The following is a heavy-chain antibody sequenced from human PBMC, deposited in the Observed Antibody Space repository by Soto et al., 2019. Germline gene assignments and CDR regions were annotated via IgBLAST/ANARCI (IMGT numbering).Heavy chain of an antibody. CDR1: GGSFKSGSYS. J-gene: IGHJ4*02. CDR3: ARVHSSGHGVDY. D-gene: IGHD6-19*01. Sequence: PSETLSLTCTVSGGSFKSGSYSWSWIRQPPGKGLEWFGTISQNGDSFYSPSLRSRVAMSIDASRNQFSLELTAVTAADTALYYCARVHSSGHGVDYWGPGTLVTVSS. CDR2: ISQNGDS. V-gene: IGHV4-39*07.